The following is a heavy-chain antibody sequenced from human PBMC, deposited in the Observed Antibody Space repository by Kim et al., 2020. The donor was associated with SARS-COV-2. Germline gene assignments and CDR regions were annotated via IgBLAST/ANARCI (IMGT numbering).Heavy chain of an antibody. J-gene: IGHJ4*02. CDR1: GGSFSGYY. Sequence: SETLSLTCAVYGGSFSGYYWSWIRQPPGKGLEWIGEINHSGSTNYNPSLKSRVTISVDTSKNQFSLKLSSVTAADTAVYYCARGSIVVVIRRFDYWGQGTLVTVSS. CDR2: INHSGST. CDR3: ARGSIVVVIRRFDY. D-gene: IGHD3-22*01. V-gene: IGHV4-34*01.